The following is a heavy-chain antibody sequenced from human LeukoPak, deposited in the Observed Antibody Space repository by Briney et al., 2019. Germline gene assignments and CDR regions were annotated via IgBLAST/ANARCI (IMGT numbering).Heavy chain of an antibody. D-gene: IGHD1-20*01. CDR2: ISAYNGNT. J-gene: IGHJ6*02. Sequence: ASVKVSCKASGYTFTSYGISWVRQAPGQGLEWMGWISAYNGNTNYAQKLQGRVTMTTDTSTSTAYMELRSLRSDDTAVYYCARESNWNGVYYYYGMDVWGQGTTVTVSS. CDR3: ARESNWNGVYYYYGMDV. CDR1: GYTFTSYG. V-gene: IGHV1-18*01.